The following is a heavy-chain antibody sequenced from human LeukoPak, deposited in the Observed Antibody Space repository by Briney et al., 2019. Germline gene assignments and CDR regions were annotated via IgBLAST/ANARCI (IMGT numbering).Heavy chain of an antibody. D-gene: IGHD3-3*02. Sequence: PGGSLRLSCAASGFTFSDYYMSWIRQAPGMGLEWVSYMSSGGSTILYADSVEGRFTISRDNAKNSLYLQMNSLRAEDTAVYFCARNHFSNPDHFDYWGQGTLVTVSS. V-gene: IGHV3-11*04. J-gene: IGHJ4*02. CDR1: GFTFSDYY. CDR3: ARNHFSNPDHFDY. CDR2: MSSGGSTI.